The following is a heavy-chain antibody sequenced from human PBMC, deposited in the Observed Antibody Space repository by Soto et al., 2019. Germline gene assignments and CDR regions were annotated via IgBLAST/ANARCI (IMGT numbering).Heavy chain of an antibody. V-gene: IGHV4-34*01. CDR1: GGSFSGYY. CDR3: ARRGATFWFDP. D-gene: IGHD1-26*01. J-gene: IGHJ5*02. CDR2: INHSGST. Sequence: QVQLQQWGAGLLKPSETLSLTCAVYGGSFSGYYWSWIRQPPGKGLEWIGEINHSGSTNYNPSLKSRVTIPVDTSKNQFSLTLSSVTAADTAVYYCARRGATFWFDPWGQGTLVTVSS.